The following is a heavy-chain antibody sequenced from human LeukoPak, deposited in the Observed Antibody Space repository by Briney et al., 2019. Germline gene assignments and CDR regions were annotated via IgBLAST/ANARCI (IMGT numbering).Heavy chain of an antibody. CDR1: GFTFSDYY. Sequence: PGGSLRLFCAASGFTFSDYYMSWIREATGKGLEWVSYISSSGSTIYYADSVKGRFTISRDNAKNSLYLQMNSLRAEDTAVYYCARARYCSSTGCWFDPWGQGTLVTVSS. CDR2: ISSSGSTI. J-gene: IGHJ5*02. D-gene: IGHD2-2*01. CDR3: ARARYCSSTGCWFDP. V-gene: IGHV3-11*01.